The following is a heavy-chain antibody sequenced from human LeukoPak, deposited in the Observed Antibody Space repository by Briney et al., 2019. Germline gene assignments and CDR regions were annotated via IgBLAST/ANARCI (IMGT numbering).Heavy chain of an antibody. V-gene: IGHV4-59*08. J-gene: IGHJ4*02. Sequence: SETLSLTCTVSGGSISSYYWSWIRQPPGKGLEWIGYISYSGNINSNPSLKSRVTLSVDTSKNQFSLKLSSVTAADTAVYYCARRLPAAGTLDYWGQGTLVTVSS. CDR2: ISYSGNI. D-gene: IGHD6-13*01. CDR1: GGSISSYY. CDR3: ARRLPAAGTLDY.